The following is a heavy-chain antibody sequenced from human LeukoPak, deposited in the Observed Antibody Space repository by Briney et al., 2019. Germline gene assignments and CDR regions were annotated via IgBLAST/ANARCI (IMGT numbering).Heavy chain of an antibody. CDR3: ARGRTLFDY. V-gene: IGHV1-46*01. Sequence: ASVTVSCKASGYTFTIYYMHSVRQAPGQGLEWMGIINPSGGATTYAQQFQDRVTMTRDTSTSTVYMELSSLRSEDTAVYYCARGRTLFDYWGQGTLVTVSS. CDR1: GYTFTIYY. CDR2: INPSGGAT. J-gene: IGHJ4*02.